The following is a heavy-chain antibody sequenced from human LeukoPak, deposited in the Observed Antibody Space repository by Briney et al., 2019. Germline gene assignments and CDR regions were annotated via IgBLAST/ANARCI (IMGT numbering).Heavy chain of an antibody. D-gene: IGHD2-2*01. CDR2: ISTYNGST. V-gene: IGHV1-18*01. Sequence: ASVKVSCKASGNSLPTYGITWVRQAPGQGLEWMGWISTYNGSTQYGQNFQGRVSMTRDTSTNTAYLELRGLRSNDTAVYFCARPAKGAYYYYYMDVWGKGTTVTVSS. CDR1: GNSLPTYG. J-gene: IGHJ6*03. CDR3: ARPAKGAYYYYYMDV.